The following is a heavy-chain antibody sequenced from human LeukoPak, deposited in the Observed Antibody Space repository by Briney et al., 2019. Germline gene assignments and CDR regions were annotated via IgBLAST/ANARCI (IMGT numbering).Heavy chain of an antibody. Sequence: GGSLRLSCAASGFAFSSYAMHWVRQAPGKGLEWVAVIWYDGSNEYYVDSVKGRFTISRDNSKNTVYLQMNSLRVEDTAVYYCARDSNCGGNCYPGINIFDIWGQGTMVTVSS. J-gene: IGHJ3*02. V-gene: IGHV3-33*01. CDR1: GFAFSSYA. CDR3: ARDSNCGGNCYPGINIFDI. D-gene: IGHD2-21*02. CDR2: IWYDGSNE.